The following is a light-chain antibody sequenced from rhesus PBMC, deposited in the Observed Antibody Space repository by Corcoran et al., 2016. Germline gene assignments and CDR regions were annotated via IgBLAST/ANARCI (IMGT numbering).Light chain of an antibody. CDR2: YAY. CDR3: PQHTSYPWT. CDR1: QGMSNY. V-gene: IGKV1S14*01. J-gene: IGKJ1*01. Sequence: DIQMTQSPSSLSASVVDTVTITGRASQGMSNYLDWYQQKPGKAPKPLNYYAYNLESGVPSRFSGSGFGTYFTLSIRSLQPEDFATYYCPQHTSYPWTFGQGTKVEFK.